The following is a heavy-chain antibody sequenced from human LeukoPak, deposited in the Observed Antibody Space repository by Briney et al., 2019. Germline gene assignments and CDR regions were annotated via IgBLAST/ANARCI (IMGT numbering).Heavy chain of an antibody. V-gene: IGHV1-69*13. Sequence: SVKVSCKASGGTFSSYAISWVRQAPGQGLEWMGGIIPIFGTANYAQKFQGRVTITADASTSTAYMELSSLRSEDTAVYYCARISYFDFWSGYSWGQGTLVTVSS. J-gene: IGHJ4*02. CDR3: ARISYFDFWSGYS. CDR2: IIPIFGTA. D-gene: IGHD3-3*01. CDR1: GGTFSSYA.